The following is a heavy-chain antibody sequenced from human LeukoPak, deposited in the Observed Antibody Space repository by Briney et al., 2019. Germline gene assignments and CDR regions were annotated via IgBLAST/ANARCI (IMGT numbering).Heavy chain of an antibody. CDR3: AGDPYNGRYGAFDV. V-gene: IGHV3-23*01. CDR2: ISGSGGST. D-gene: IGHD1-26*01. Sequence: GGSLRLSCAASGFTFSSYAMSWVRQAPGKGLEWVSLISGSGGSTYYADSVKDRFTISRDNAKNSLYLQMNSLRVEDTAVYYCAGDPYNGRYGAFDVWGQGTMVTVSS. J-gene: IGHJ3*01. CDR1: GFTFSSYA.